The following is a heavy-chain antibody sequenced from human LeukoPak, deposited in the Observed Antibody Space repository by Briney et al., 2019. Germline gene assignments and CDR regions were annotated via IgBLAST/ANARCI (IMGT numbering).Heavy chain of an antibody. CDR2: IYTSGST. CDR1: GGSISSGSYY. V-gene: IGHV4-61*02. CDR3: ARTYYYYYMDV. Sequence: SETLSLTCTVSGGSISSGSYYWSWIRQPAGKGLEWIGRIYTSGSTNYNPSLKSRVTISVDTPKNQFSLKLSSVTAADTAVYYCARTYYYYYMDVWGKGTTVTVSS. J-gene: IGHJ6*03.